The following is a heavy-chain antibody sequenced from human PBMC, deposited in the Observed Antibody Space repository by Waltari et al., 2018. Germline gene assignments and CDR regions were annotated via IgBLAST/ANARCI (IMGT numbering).Heavy chain of an antibody. CDR3: ARVSYDYVWGSYRYPKYYFDY. CDR1: GGSFSGYY. J-gene: IGHJ4*02. D-gene: IGHD3-16*02. V-gene: IGHV4-34*01. CDR2: IYHSGST. Sequence: QVQLQQWGAGLLKPSETLSLTCAVYGGSFSGYYWSWIRQPPGKGLEWIGEIYHSGSTNYNPSLKSRVTISVDTSKNQFSLKLSSVTAADTAVYYCARVSYDYVWGSYRYPKYYFDYWGQGTLVTVSS.